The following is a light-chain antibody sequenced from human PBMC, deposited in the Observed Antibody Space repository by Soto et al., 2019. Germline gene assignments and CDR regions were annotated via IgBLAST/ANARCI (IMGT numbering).Light chain of an antibody. J-gene: IGKJ1*01. CDR3: MQCGRASWT. V-gene: IGKV2-28*01. CDR2: GAS. CDR1: QSVLQSNGYNY. Sequence: EIVLTQSPLTLPVSPGETASISCSDSQSVLQSNGYNYLDWYLQKPGQSPQLLIYGASSRATGVPDRFSGSGSGRDFTLKISRVEAEDFAVYYCMQCGRASWTFGQGTKVDIK.